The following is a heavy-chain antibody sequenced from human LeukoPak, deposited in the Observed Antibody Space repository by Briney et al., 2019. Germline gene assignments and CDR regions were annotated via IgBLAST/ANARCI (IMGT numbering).Heavy chain of an antibody. Sequence: GGALRLSCAASGFTFSSYAMHWVRQAPVKGLEWVAVISYDGSNKFYRDSVKDRFAISRDNSQNTLYLQVNSLRAEDTAVYYCAKDRAIAPTAAYCFDYWGQGTLVTVSS. J-gene: IGHJ4*02. CDR3: AKDRAIAPTAAYCFDY. D-gene: IGHD2-2*01. V-gene: IGHV3-30*09. CDR2: ISYDGSNK. CDR1: GFTFSSYA.